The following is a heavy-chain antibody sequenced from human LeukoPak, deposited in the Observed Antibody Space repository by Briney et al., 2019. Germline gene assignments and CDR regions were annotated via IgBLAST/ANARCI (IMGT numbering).Heavy chain of an antibody. D-gene: IGHD6-13*01. CDR3: ARSWYDLVGAFDI. CDR1: GGSSSGYY. Sequence: PSETLSLTCAVYGGSSSGYYWSWIRQPPGKGLEWIGEINHSGSTNYNPSLKSRVTISVDTSKNQFSLKLSSVTAADTAVYYCARSWYDLVGAFDIWGQGTMVTVSS. V-gene: IGHV4-34*01. CDR2: INHSGST. J-gene: IGHJ3*02.